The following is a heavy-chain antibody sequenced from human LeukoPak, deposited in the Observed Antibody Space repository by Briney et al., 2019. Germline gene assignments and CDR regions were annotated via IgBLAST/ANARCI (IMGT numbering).Heavy chain of an antibody. V-gene: IGHV3-23*01. CDR3: AKLYGGWYDY. CDR1: GFTVSNNY. Sequence: GGSLRLSCAASGFTVSNNYMSWVRQAPGKGLEWVSAISGSGGSTYYADSVKGRFTISRDNSKNTLYLQMNSLRAEDTAVYYCAKLYGGWYDYWGQGTLVTVSS. CDR2: ISGSGGST. J-gene: IGHJ4*02. D-gene: IGHD6-19*01.